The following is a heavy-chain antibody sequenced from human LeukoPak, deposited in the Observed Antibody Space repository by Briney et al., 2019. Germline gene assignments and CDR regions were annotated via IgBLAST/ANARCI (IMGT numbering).Heavy chain of an antibody. CDR1: GYTFTGYY. J-gene: IGHJ6*02. V-gene: IGHV1-2*02. Sequence: GASVKVSCKTSGYTFTGYYMHWVRQAPGQGLEWMGWINPDSGGTNYAQKFQGRVTMTRDTSISTAYMELSRLRSDDTAVYYCASAASYIVVVPANGGGYGMDVWGQGTTVTVSS. CDR3: ASAASYIVVVPANGGGYGMDV. D-gene: IGHD2-2*01. CDR2: INPDSGGT.